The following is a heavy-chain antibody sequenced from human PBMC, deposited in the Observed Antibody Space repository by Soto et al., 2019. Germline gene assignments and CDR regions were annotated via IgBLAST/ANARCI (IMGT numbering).Heavy chain of an antibody. J-gene: IGHJ4*02. Sequence: GGSLRLSCAASGFTFSSYAMSWVRQAPGKGLEWVSAISGSGGSTYYADSVKGRFTISRDNSKNTLYLQMNSLIAEDTAVYYCAKELKIQLRYFDWHSRPDYWGQGT. CDR3: AKELKIQLRYFDWHSRPDY. D-gene: IGHD3-9*01. CDR2: ISGSGGST. CDR1: GFTFSSYA. V-gene: IGHV3-23*01.